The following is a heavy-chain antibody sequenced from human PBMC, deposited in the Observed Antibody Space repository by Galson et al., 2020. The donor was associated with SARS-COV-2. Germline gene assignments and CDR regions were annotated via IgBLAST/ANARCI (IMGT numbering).Heavy chain of an antibody. Sequence: TGGSLRLSCAASGFTFSSYAMHWVRQAPGKGLEWVAVISYDGSNKYYADSVKGRFTISRDNSKNTLYLQMNSLRAEDTAVYYCARDTGYCSSTSCPRYYYYGMDVWGQGTTVTVSS. CDR2: ISYDGSNK. D-gene: IGHD2-2*01. CDR3: ARDTGYCSSTSCPRYYYYGMDV. V-gene: IGHV3-30-3*01. J-gene: IGHJ6*02. CDR1: GFTFSSYA.